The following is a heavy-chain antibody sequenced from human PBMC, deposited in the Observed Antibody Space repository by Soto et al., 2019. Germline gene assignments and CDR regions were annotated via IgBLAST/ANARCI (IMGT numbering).Heavy chain of an antibody. CDR2: IYPGDSDT. Sequence: GSLKISCKGSGYSFTSYWIGWVRQMPGKGLEWMGIIYPGDSDTRYSPSFQGQVTISADKSVSTAYLQWSSLKASDTAMYYCARQGGSSGYGRDVRGQGTTVTVSS. V-gene: IGHV5-51*01. CDR1: GYSFTSYW. J-gene: IGHJ6*02. CDR3: ARQGGSSGYGRDV. D-gene: IGHD6-13*01.